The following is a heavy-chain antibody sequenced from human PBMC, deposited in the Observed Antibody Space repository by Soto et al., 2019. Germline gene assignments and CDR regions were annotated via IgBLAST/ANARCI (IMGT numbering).Heavy chain of an antibody. J-gene: IGHJ4*02. CDR2: ISYDGSNK. CDR1: GFTFSSYA. CDR3: AKRKYCPSTTCFDY. V-gene: IGHV3-30-3*02. D-gene: IGHD2-2*01. Sequence: GGSLRLSCAASGFTFSSYAMHWVRQAPGKGLEWVAVISYDGSNKYYADSVKGRFTISRDDSENTLYLQMSSLRAEDTAVYFCAKRKYCPSTTCFDYWGQGTQVTVS.